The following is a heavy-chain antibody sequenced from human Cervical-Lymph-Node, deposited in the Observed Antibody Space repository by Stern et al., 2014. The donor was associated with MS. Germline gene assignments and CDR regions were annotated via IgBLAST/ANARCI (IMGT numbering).Heavy chain of an antibody. Sequence: VQLVESGAEVKKPGASVKVSCKASGYSFTGYDMHWVRQAPGQGLEWMGRINPNSGGTKYEQKFEGRVTMTRDTSINTAYMELSRLRSDDTAVYYCATVGTSDYWGQGTLVTVSS. CDR3: ATVGTSDY. J-gene: IGHJ4*02. CDR1: GYSFTGYD. CDR2: INPNSGGT. V-gene: IGHV1-2*06.